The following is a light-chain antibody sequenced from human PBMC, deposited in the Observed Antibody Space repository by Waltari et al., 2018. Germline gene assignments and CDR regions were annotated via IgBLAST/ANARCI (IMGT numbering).Light chain of an antibody. CDR3: QTGGHGTWV. CDR2: VNSDGSH. V-gene: IGLV4-69*01. J-gene: IGLJ3*02. Sequence: QLVLTQSPSASASLGASVKLTCTLSSGHSSNIVAWLQQQPEKGPRDLMNVNSDGSHTKGDEISDRFSGSSPGAERYLTISRLQSEDEADYYCQTGGHGTWVFGGGTKLTIL. CDR1: SGHSSNI.